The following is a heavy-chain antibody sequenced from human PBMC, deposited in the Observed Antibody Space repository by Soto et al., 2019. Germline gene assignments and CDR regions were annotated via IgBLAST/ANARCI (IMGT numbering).Heavy chain of an antibody. V-gene: IGHV3-30-3*01. CDR2: ISYDGSNK. D-gene: IGHD6-19*01. Sequence: GGSLRLSCAASGFTFSSYAMHWVRQAPGKGLEWVAVISYDGSNKYYADSVKGRFTISRDNSKNTLYLQMNSLRAEDTAVYYCARERSESGYSSGWYRSKYYFDYWGQGTLVTVSS. J-gene: IGHJ4*02. CDR1: GFTFSSYA. CDR3: ARERSESGYSSGWYRSKYYFDY.